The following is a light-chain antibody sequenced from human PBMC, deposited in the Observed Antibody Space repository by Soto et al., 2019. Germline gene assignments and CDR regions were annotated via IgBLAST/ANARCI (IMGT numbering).Light chain of an antibody. V-gene: IGLV2-11*01. CDR1: SSDVGGYNY. CDR3: FSYAGSTGV. Sequence: QSALTQPASVSGSPGQSITISCTGTSSDVGGYNYVSWYQQHPDKAPKLMIYDVTERPSGVPDRFSGSKSGNTASLTISGLQAEDEADYFCFSYAGSTGVFGTGTKVTVL. CDR2: DVT. J-gene: IGLJ1*01.